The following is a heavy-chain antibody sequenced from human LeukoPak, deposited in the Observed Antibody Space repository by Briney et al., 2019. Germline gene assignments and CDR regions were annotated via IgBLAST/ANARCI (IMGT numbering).Heavy chain of an antibody. CDR3: ARELAGHYYGSGSSFDY. V-gene: IGHV3-7*01. CDR2: TREDGSEK. CDR1: GFTFSTYW. D-gene: IGHD3-10*01. J-gene: IGHJ4*02. Sequence: GGCLRLSCTASGFTFSTYWMSWVRQAPGKGLEWVANTREDGSEKYYVDSVKGRFTISRDNAKNSLYLQMNSLRAEDTAVYYCARELAGHYYGSGSSFDYWGQGTLVTVSS.